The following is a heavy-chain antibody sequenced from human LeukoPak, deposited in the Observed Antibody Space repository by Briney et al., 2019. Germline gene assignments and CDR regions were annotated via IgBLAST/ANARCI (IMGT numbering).Heavy chain of an antibody. CDR1: GYTFTSYD. CDR3: ARGRRFLPRYYYYMDV. D-gene: IGHD3-10*01. J-gene: IGHJ6*03. V-gene: IGHV1-8*01. Sequence: ASVKVSCKASGYTFTSYDINWVPQATGQGLEWMGWMNPNSGNTGYAQKFQGRVTMTRNTSISTAYMELSSLRSEDTAVYYCARGRRFLPRYYYYMDVWGKGTTVTVSS. CDR2: MNPNSGNT.